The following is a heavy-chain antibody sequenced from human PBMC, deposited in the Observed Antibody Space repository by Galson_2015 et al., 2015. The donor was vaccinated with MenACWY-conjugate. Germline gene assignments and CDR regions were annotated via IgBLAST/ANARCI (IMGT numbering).Heavy chain of an antibody. CDR2: VNPEDGET. V-gene: IGHV1-24*01. CDR1: GSSLSEIF. CDR3: ASVRAGYCHSGTRYGLDL. D-gene: IGHD2/OR15-2a*01. Sequence: SVKVSCKVSGSSLSEIFMHWVRRAPGKGFEWMGGVNPEDGETIYEREFQGRVTMTEDTSTDTGYMELGRLRSEDTAVYYCASVRAGYCHSGTRYGLDLWGQGATVTVSS. J-gene: IGHJ6*02.